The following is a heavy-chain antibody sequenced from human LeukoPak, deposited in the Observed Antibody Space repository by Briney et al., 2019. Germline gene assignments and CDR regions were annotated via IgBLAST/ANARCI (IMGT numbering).Heavy chain of an antibody. CDR1: GYTFTGYY. CDR3: ARALVDGYKELGY. V-gene: IGHV1-2*02. D-gene: IGHD5-24*01. J-gene: IGHJ4*02. Sequence: ASVKVSCKASGYTFTGYYMHWVRQAPGQGLEWMGWINPNSGGTNYAQKFQGRVTMTRDTSIGTAYMELSRLRSDDTAVYYCARALVDGYKELGYWGQGTLVTVSS. CDR2: INPNSGGT.